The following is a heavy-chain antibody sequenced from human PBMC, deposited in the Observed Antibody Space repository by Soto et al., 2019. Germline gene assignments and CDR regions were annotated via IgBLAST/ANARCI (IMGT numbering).Heavy chain of an antibody. Sequence: QVQLVESGGGVVQPGRSLRLSCAASGFIFSSYGMHWVRQAPGKVLEWVAVISYDGSNNYYADSVKGRFTISRDKSKNTLYLQMNSLRAEDTAVYYCAKDLNHCSGGSCYGIDVWGQATTVTVSS. D-gene: IGHD2-15*01. CDR2: ISYDGSNN. CDR3: AKDLNHCSGGSCYGIDV. J-gene: IGHJ6*02. CDR1: GFIFSSYG. V-gene: IGHV3-30*18.